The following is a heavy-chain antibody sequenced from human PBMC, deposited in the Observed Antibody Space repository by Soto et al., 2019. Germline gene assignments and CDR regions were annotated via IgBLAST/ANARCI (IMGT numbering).Heavy chain of an antibody. J-gene: IGHJ4*02. CDR3: AKAQRGFDWLLDY. V-gene: IGHV3-23*01. D-gene: IGHD3-9*01. CDR2: ISGSGCST. Sequence: GGSLRLSCAASGFTFSSYAMSWVRQAPGKGLEWVADISGSGCSTYYADSVKGRFTISRDNSKNTLYLQMNSLRAEDTAVYYGAKAQRGFDWLLDYWGQGTLVTVSS. CDR1: GFTFSSYA.